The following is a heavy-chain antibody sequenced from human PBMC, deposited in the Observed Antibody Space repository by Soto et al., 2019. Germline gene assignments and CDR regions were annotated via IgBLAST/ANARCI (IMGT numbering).Heavy chain of an antibody. V-gene: IGHV3-33*03. J-gene: IGHJ4*02. CDR3: VVDTSGLLDY. CDR1: GFAFSSYG. CDR2: IWYDGNKK. D-gene: IGHD3-22*01. Sequence: GGSLRLSCAASGFAFSSYGMHWVRQAPGKGLEWVAVIWYDGNKKYYGDSVRGRFTISRDNSKNTLYLEMNSLRAEDTALYYCVVDTSGLLDYWGQGTLVTVS.